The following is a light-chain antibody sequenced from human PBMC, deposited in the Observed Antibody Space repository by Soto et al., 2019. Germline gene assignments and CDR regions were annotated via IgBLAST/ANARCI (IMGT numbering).Light chain of an antibody. CDR2: GAT. J-gene: IGLJ3*02. Sequence: VVTQEPSLTVSPGGTVTLTCGSSIGPVTSGPFPYWFQQKPGQAPRTLIYGATNRHSWTPARFSGSLVGGKAALTLSGAQPEDEADSYCLVSCNGPWVFGGGTKVTVL. CDR3: LVSCNGPWV. V-gene: IGLV7-46*01. CDR1: IGPVTSGPF.